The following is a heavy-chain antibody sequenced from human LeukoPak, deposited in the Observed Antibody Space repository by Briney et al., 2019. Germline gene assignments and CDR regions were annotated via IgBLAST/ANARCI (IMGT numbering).Heavy chain of an antibody. V-gene: IGHV3-74*01. Sequence: GGSLRLSCAASGFTFRSYGMHWVRQAPGKGLVWVSRISSDGTSTTYADSMKGRFTISRDNAKNTLYLQLDTLRAEDTAVYYCGSPGCSDSLDLWGQGTRVTVSS. D-gene: IGHD3-10*01. CDR1: GFTFRSYG. CDR3: GSPGCSDSLDL. CDR2: ISSDGTST. J-gene: IGHJ3*01.